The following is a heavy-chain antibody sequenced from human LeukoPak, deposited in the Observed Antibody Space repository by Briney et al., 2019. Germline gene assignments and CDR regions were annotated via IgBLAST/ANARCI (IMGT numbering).Heavy chain of an antibody. CDR2: INHSGST. D-gene: IGHD1-1*01. CDR1: GGSFSGYY. V-gene: IGHV4-34*01. Sequence: PSETLSLTCAVYGGSFSGYYWSWIRQPPGKGLEWIGEINHSGSTNYNPSLKSRVTISVDTSKNQFSLKLSSVTAADTAVYYCARHVRGGPTGNFDYWGQGTLVTVSS. J-gene: IGHJ4*02. CDR3: ARHVRGGPTGNFDY.